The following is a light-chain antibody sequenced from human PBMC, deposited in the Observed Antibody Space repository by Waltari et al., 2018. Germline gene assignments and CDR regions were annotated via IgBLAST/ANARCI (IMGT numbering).Light chain of an antibody. J-gene: IGLJ3*02. V-gene: IGLV1-40*01. Sequence: QSVLTQPPSVSGAPGQRVTISCTGSSSNIGAGYDVQWYQQLPGTAPKLLIYENINRPSGVPDRFSGSKSGTSASLAITGLQAEDEADYYCQSYDSSLSGSWVFGGGTKLTVL. CDR2: ENI. CDR3: QSYDSSLSGSWV. CDR1: SSNIGAGYD.